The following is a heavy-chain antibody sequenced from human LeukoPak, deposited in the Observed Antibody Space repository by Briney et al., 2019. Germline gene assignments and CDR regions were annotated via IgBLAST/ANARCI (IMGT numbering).Heavy chain of an antibody. CDR1: GFTFSDYY. CDR3: AKTTIAVAGKAVGLDFDY. V-gene: IGHV3-23*01. Sequence: GGSLRLSCAASGFTFSDYYMSWIRQAPGKGLEWVSAISGSGGSTYYADSVKGRFTISRDNSKNTLYLQMNSLRAEDTAVYYCAKTTIAVAGKAVGLDFDYWGQGTLVTVSS. D-gene: IGHD6-19*01. CDR2: ISGSGGST. J-gene: IGHJ4*02.